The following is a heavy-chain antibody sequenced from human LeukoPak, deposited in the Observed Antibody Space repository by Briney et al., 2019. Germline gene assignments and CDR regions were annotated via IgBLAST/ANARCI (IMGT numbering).Heavy chain of an antibody. CDR3: ARHEYSSSSGRYYYYMDV. CDR2: IYYSGST. V-gene: IGHV4-59*01. Sequence: PSETLSLTCTVSGGSISSYYWSWIRQPPGKGLEWIGYIYYSGSTNYNPSLKSRVTISVDTSKNQFSLKLSSVTAADTAVYYCARHEYSSSSGRYYYYMDVWGKGTTVTVSS. J-gene: IGHJ6*03. D-gene: IGHD6-6*01. CDR1: GGSISSYY.